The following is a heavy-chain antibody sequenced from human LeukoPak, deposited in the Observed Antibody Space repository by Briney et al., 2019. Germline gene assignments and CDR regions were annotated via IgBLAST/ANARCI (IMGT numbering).Heavy chain of an antibody. V-gene: IGHV4-39*01. CDR3: ARRVRLLINYYDSSGYSPFDY. Sequence: SETLSLTCTVSGGSISSSSYYWGWIRQPPGKGLEWIGSIYYSGSTYYNPSLKSRVTISVDTSKNQFSLKLSSVTAADTAVYYCARRVRLLINYYDSSGYSPFDYWGQGTLVTVSS. D-gene: IGHD3-22*01. CDR1: GGSISSSSYY. J-gene: IGHJ4*02. CDR2: IYYSGST.